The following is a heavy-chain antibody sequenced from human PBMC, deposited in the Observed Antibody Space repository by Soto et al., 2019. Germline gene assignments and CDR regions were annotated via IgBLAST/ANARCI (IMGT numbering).Heavy chain of an antibody. Sequence: PSETLSITCNVSKGSPNFYDWSWIRQPPGKGLEWIGNIYYRGTTNYNPSLQGRVTMSIDTSKNQFSLMLTSVTAADTAVYYCTRVATAVPSWGRGVLVTVSS. CDR1: KGSPNFYD. CDR3: TRVATAVPS. D-gene: IGHD1-26*01. CDR2: IYYRGTT. J-gene: IGHJ5*02. V-gene: IGHV4-59*12.